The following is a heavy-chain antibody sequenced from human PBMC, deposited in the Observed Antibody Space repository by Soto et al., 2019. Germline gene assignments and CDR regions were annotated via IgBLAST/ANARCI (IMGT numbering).Heavy chain of an antibody. J-gene: IGHJ3*02. CDR2: TYYRSKWYN. CDR1: GDNVSSNSVA. D-gene: IGHD4-17*01. Sequence: PSQTLSLTCVISGDNVSSNSVAWNWIRQSPSRGLEWLGRTYYRSKWYNDYAVSVKSRITINPDTSKNQFSLQLNSVTPEDTAIYYCARERYGDYGRGAFDIWGQGTMVTVSS. V-gene: IGHV6-1*01. CDR3: ARERYGDYGRGAFDI.